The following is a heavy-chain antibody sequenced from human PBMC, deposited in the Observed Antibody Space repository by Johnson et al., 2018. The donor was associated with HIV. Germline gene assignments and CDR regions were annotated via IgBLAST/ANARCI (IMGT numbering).Heavy chain of an antibody. Sequence: QVQLVESGGGVVQPGRSLRLSCAASGFTFSSYGMHWVRQAPGKGLEWVAVISYDGRSTYFADSVKGRFTVSRDNSKNTLYLQMNRLRAEDTAVYYCGKVSYYVFALDIWGQGTMVTVSS. CDR1: GFTFSSYG. CDR3: GKVSYYVFALDI. J-gene: IGHJ3*02. V-gene: IGHV3-30*18. D-gene: IGHD3-10*02. CDR2: ISYDGRST.